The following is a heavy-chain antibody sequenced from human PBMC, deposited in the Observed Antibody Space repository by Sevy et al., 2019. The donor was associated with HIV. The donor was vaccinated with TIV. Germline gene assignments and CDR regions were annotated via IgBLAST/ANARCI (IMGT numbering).Heavy chain of an antibody. CDR2: IHYSGST. Sequence: SETLSLTCTVSGGSISSGDYYWTWIRQPPGKSLEWIGYIHYSGSTSYSPSLRSRVTISADTSKSQFSLRLTSVTAADSAVYYCARANYGSGRFLPYYYYYAMDVWGQGITVTVSS. D-gene: IGHD3-10*01. V-gene: IGHV4-30-4*01. CDR1: GGSISSGDYY. J-gene: IGHJ6*02. CDR3: ARANYGSGRFLPYYYYYAMDV.